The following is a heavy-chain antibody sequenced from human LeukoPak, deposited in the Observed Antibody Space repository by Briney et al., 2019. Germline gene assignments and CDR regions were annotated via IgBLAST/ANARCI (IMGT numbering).Heavy chain of an antibody. D-gene: IGHD2-21*01. J-gene: IGHJ4*02. CDR2: ISTSGYTV. V-gene: IGHV3-48*03. CDR3: ARRLVGYPAFDY. CDR1: GFIFSDYE. Sequence: GGSLRLSCPASGFIFSDYEMNWVRQAPGKGLEWVSYISTSGYTVHYADSVKGRFTISRDNTKKSLYLQMTSLRADDTAVYYCARRLVGYPAFDYWGQGTLVTVSS.